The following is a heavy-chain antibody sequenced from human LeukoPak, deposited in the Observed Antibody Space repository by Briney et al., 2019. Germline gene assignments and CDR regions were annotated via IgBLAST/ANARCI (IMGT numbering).Heavy chain of an antibody. CDR2: IYTSGST. J-gene: IGHJ5*02. CDR3: ARLRPSRLLRFGAANWFDP. V-gene: IGHV4-4*07. D-gene: IGHD3-10*01. CDR1: GGSISSYY. Sequence: PSETLSLTCTVSGGSISSYYWSWIRQPAGKGLEWIGRIYTSGSTNYNPSLKSRVTMSVDTSKNQFSLKLSSVTAADTAVYYCARLRPSRLLRFGAANWFDPWGQGTLVTVSS.